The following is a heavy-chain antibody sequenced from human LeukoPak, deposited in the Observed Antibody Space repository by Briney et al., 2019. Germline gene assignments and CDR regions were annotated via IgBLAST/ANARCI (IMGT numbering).Heavy chain of an antibody. V-gene: IGHV4-38-2*02. Sequence: SETLSLTCTVSGYSISSGYYWGWIRQPPGKGLEWIGSIYHSGSTYSNPSLKSRVTISVDTSKNRFSLKLSSVTAADTAVYYCARGARWSPLTYYFDYWGQGTLVTVSS. J-gene: IGHJ4*02. CDR1: GYSISSGYY. CDR3: ARGARWSPLTYYFDY. D-gene: IGHD4-23*01. CDR2: IYHSGST.